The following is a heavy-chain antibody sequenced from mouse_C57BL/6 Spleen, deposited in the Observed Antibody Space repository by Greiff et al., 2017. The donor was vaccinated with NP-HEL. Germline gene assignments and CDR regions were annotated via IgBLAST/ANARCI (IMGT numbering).Heavy chain of an antibody. J-gene: IGHJ4*01. CDR1: GYSFTDYN. CDR3: ASEDYYGSSSPYYAMDY. Sequence: EVQRVESGPELVKPGASVKISCKASGYSFTDYNMNWVKQSNGKSLEWIGVINPNYGTTSYNQKFKGKATLTVDQSSSTAYMQLNSLTSEDSAVYYCASEDYYGSSSPYYAMDYWGQGTSVTVSS. CDR2: INPNYGTT. D-gene: IGHD1-1*01. V-gene: IGHV1-39*01.